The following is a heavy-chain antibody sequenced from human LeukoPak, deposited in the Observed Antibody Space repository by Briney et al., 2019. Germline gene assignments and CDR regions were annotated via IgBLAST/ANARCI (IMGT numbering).Heavy chain of an antibody. D-gene: IGHD3-22*01. V-gene: IGHV3-74*01. Sequence: GGSLRLSCAASGFTFSTYWMHWVRQAPGKGLVWVSRVKSDGSTNYADSVKGRSTISRDNAKNTVSLQMNSLRPEDTGVYYCARAPSEIGGYYPEYFRHWGQGTLVTVSS. CDR2: VKSDGST. J-gene: IGHJ1*01. CDR1: GFTFSTYW. CDR3: ARAPSEIGGYYPEYFRH.